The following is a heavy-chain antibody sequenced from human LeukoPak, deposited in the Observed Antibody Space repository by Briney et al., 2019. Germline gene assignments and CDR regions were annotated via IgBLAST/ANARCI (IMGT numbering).Heavy chain of an antibody. CDR1: GGTFSGYA. V-gene: IGHV1-69*13. CDR2: IIPIFGTA. CDR3: ARDLDYSGSYSNAFDI. D-gene: IGHD1-26*01. J-gene: IGHJ3*02. Sequence: SVKVSCKAPGGTFSGYAISWVRQAPGQGLEWMGGIIPIFGTANYAQKFQGRVTITADESTSTAYMELSSLRSEDTAVYYCARDLDYSGSYSNAFDIWGQGTMVTVSS.